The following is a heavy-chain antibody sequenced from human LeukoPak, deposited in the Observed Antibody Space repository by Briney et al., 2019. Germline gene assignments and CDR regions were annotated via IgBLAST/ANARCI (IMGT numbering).Heavy chain of an antibody. V-gene: IGHV3-20*04. D-gene: IGHD4-11*01. CDR2: INWNGVTT. J-gene: IGHJ6*03. Sequence: GGSLRLSCAASGFTFDDYGMSWVRQAPGKGLEWVSGINWNGVTTRYADSVKGRFTISRDNAKNSLYLQMNSLRAEDTAFYYCARERGGDYSNYYYYYSMDVWGEGTTVTVSS. CDR3: ARERGGDYSNYYYYYSMDV. CDR1: GFTFDDYG.